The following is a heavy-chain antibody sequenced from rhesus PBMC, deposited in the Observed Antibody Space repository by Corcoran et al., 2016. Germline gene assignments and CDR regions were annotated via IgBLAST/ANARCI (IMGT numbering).Heavy chain of an antibody. CDR2: IPSGGTT. CDR1: GGSISSHY. Sequence: QVQLQQWGEGLVKPSETLSLTCAVYGGSISSHYWSWIRQPPGKGLECIGRIPSGGTTNYTPSLKKRATISKDTYKTQFSLKLSSVTAADTAVYYCARGLGGGRNDAFDFWGQGLRVTVSS. V-gene: IGHV4-173*01. CDR3: ARGLGGGRNDAFDF. J-gene: IGHJ3*01. D-gene: IGHD3-34*01.